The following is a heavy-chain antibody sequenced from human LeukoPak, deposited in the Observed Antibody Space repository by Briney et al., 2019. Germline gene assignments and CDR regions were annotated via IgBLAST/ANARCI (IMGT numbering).Heavy chain of an antibody. CDR1: GFTFSSYG. CDR3: AKAFYEYSSSQLLDY. Sequence: PGGSLRLSCAASGFTFSSYGMHWVRQAPGKGLEWVAVISYDGSNKYYADSVKGRFTISRDNSKNTLYLQMNSLRAEDTAVYYCAKAFYEYSSSQLLDYWGQGTLVTVSS. J-gene: IGHJ4*02. CDR2: ISYDGSNK. V-gene: IGHV3-30*18. D-gene: IGHD6-6*01.